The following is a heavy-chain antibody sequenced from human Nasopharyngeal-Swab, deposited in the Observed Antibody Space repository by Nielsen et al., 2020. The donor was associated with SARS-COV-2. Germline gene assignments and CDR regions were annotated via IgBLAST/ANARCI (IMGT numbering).Heavy chain of an antibody. CDR3: ARGSPIQLWLDY. Sequence: SLNISCAASGFTFSSYAMHWVRQAPGKGLEWVAVISYDGSNKYYADPVNGRITISRDNSKNTLYLQMNSLRAEDTAVYYCARGSPIQLWLDYWGQGTLVTVSS. D-gene: IGHD5-18*01. CDR1: GFTFSSYA. CDR2: ISYDGSNK. V-gene: IGHV3-30-3*01. J-gene: IGHJ4*02.